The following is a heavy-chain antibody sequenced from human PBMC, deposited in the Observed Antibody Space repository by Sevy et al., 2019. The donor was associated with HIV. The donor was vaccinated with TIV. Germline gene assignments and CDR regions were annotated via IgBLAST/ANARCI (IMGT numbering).Heavy chain of an antibody. J-gene: IGHJ4*02. CDR3: VKDPLISLGADLFDY. Sequence: GGSLRLSCATSGFTFNSHGMHWVRQAPGKGLEWVSFIQYDGGNKNYADSVKGRFTISRDNSKNTLYLQLSSLRTEDTGLYDWVKDPLISLGADLFDYWGQGTLVTVSS. D-gene: IGHD7-27*01. CDR1: GFTFNSHG. V-gene: IGHV3-30*02. CDR2: IQYDGGNK.